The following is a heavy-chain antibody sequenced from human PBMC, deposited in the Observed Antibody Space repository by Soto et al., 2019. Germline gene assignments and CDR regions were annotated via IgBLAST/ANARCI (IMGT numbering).Heavy chain of an antibody. D-gene: IGHD3-3*01. J-gene: IGHJ4*02. CDR1: GFTFGDYA. V-gene: IGHV3-49*03. Sequence: GGSLRLSFTASGFTFGDYAISWFRPAPWKGLEWVGFIRSKAYGGTTEYAASVKGRFTISRDDSKSIAYLQMNSLKTEDTAVYYCTRDFWSGSLLGYWGQGTPVTVSS. CDR3: TRDFWSGSLLGY. CDR2: IRSKAYGGTT.